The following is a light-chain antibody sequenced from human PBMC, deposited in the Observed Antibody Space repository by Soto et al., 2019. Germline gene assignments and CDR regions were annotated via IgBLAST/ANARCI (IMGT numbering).Light chain of an antibody. J-gene: IGLJ1*01. CDR3: NSYTGSNDLDV. Sequence: QSALTQPPSASGSPGQSVAISCTGTSSDVGGYDLVSWYQQHPGRAPKLMIYDVTKRPPGVPDRFSGSKSGNTASLTVSGLQAEDEADYYCNSYTGSNDLDVFGTGTKLTVL. V-gene: IGLV2-8*01. CDR2: DVT. CDR1: SSDVGGYDL.